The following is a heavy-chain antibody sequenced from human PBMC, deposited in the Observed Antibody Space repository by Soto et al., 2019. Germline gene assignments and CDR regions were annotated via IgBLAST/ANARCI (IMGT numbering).Heavy chain of an antibody. CDR3: AREGYCSSTSCSSPLYYYHYYGMDV. CDR1: GYTFTSYG. J-gene: IGHJ6*02. V-gene: IGHV1-18*01. D-gene: IGHD2-2*01. Sequence: ASVKVSCKASGYTFTSYGISWVRQAPGQGLEWMGWISAYNGNTNYAQKLQGRVTMTTDTSTSTAYMELRSLRSDDTAVYYCAREGYCSSTSCSSPLYYYHYYGMDVWGQGTTVTVSS. CDR2: ISAYNGNT.